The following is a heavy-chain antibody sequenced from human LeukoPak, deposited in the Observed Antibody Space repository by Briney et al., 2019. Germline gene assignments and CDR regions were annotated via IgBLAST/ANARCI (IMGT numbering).Heavy chain of an antibody. CDR3: EREVYCGGDCHTPAEYFQH. J-gene: IGHJ1*01. CDR2: IYTSGST. Sequence: SETLSLTCTVSGGSISSGSYYWSWIRQPAGKGLEWIGRIYTSGSTNYNPSLKSRVTISVYTSKNQFSLKLSSVTAADTAVYYCEREVYCGGDCHTPAEYFQHWGQGTLVTVSS. V-gene: IGHV4-61*02. D-gene: IGHD2-21*01. CDR1: GGSISSGSYY.